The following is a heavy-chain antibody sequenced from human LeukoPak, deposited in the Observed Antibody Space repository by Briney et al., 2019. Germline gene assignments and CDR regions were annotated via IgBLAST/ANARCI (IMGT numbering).Heavy chain of an antibody. V-gene: IGHV1-2*02. J-gene: IGHJ5*02. CDR3: ARDLGQAEGWFDP. Sequence: ASVKVSCKASGYTFTGFYTHWVRPAPGQGLEWMGWINPNSGGTNYAQKFQGRVTMTRDTSISTAYMELSRLRSDDTALYYCARDLGQAEGWFDPGGQGTLVTVSS. CDR2: INPNSGGT. CDR1: GYTFTGFY. D-gene: IGHD6-13*01.